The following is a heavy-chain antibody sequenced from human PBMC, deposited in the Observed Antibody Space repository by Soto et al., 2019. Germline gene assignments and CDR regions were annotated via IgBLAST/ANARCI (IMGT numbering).Heavy chain of an antibody. D-gene: IGHD2-21*02. CDR1: GYTFTSFY. CDR3: ARAGCGGDCSLEY. Sequence: QVQLVQSGAEVKKPGASVKVSCKASGYTFTSFYMHWVRQAPGQGPEWMGLINPSGASTTYAQKFQGRVTMTRDTSTTTVYMELSSLSSEDTAVYYCARAGCGGDCSLEYWGQGTLVTVSS. V-gene: IGHV1-46*01. J-gene: IGHJ4*02. CDR2: INPSGAST.